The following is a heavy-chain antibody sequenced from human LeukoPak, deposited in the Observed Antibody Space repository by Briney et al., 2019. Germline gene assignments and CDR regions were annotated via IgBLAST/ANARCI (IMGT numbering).Heavy chain of an antibody. J-gene: IGHJ3*02. D-gene: IGHD6-19*01. CDR2: NSGSGDST. CDR1: GFTFSSYA. V-gene: IGHV3-23*01. CDR3: AKPCRSGLSPFDAFDI. Sequence: GGSLRLSCAASGFTFSSYALSWVRQAPGKGLEWVSANSGSGDSTYYADSVKGRFTISRDNSKNTLYLQMNSLRAEDTAVYYCAKPCRSGLSPFDAFDIWGQGTMVTVSS.